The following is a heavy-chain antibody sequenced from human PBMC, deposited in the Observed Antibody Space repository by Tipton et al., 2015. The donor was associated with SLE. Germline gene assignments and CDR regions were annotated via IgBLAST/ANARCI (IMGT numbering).Heavy chain of an antibody. J-gene: IGHJ4*02. CDR3: AASAMGH. CDR2: IKEDGSTK. D-gene: IGHD5-24*01. Sequence: SLRLSCVASGLSFSSYWMTWVRQAPGKGLEWVANIKEDGSTKYYGDSVKGRFTISRDNAQHSLYLQMNSLRAEDTALYYCAASAMGHWGQGTLVTVSS. CDR1: GLSFSSYW. V-gene: IGHV3-7*01.